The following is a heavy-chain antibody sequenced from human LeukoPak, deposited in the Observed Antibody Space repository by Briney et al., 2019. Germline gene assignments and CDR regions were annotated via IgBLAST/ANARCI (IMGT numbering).Heavy chain of an antibody. J-gene: IGHJ6*04. CDR1: GFTFSSYG. CDR2: IRNDGIIK. D-gene: IGHD3-10*02. Sequence: PGGSLRLSCAASGFTFSSYGVHWVRQAPGKGLEWVTFIRNDGIIKYYADSVKGRFTISRDNSKNTLYLQMNSLRAEDTAVYYCAELGITMIGGVWGKGTTVTISS. V-gene: IGHV3-30*02. CDR3: AELGITMIGGV.